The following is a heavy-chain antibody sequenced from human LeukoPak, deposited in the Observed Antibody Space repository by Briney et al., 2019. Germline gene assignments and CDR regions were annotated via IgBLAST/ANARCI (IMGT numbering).Heavy chain of an antibody. D-gene: IGHD5-18*01. J-gene: IGHJ4*02. Sequence: SVKVSCKASGGTFSSYAISWERQAPGQGLEWMGGIIPIFGTANYAQKFQGRVTITTDESTSTAYMELSSLRSEDTAVYYCARVHTRRGYSYGPADYWGQGTLVTVSS. CDR3: ARVHTRRGYSYGPADY. CDR1: GGTFSSYA. V-gene: IGHV1-69*05. CDR2: IIPIFGTA.